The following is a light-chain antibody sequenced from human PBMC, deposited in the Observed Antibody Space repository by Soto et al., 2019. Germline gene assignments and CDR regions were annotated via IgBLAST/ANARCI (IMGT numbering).Light chain of an antibody. CDR1: SSNIGNNY. V-gene: IGLV1-51*01. CDR3: GTWDSGLSAVV. CDR2: DNN. Sequence: QSALTQPPSVSAAPGQKVTISCSGSSSNIGNNYISWYQQFPGTAPKLLIYDNNKRPSGIPDRFSGSKSGTSATLGITGLQTGDEADYYCGTWDSGLSAVVFGGGTKLTVL. J-gene: IGLJ3*02.